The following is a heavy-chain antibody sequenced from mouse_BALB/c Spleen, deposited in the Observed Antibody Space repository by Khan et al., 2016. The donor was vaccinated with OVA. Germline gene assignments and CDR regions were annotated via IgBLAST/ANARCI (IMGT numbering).Heavy chain of an antibody. J-gene: IGHJ3*01. CDR3: ARNSYMYDFTY. CDR2: IWSGGNT. V-gene: IGHV2-2*01. Sequence: QMQLQQSGPGLVQPSQSLSITCTVSGFSLSTYGIPWVRQSPGKGLEWLGLIWSGGNTDYNAAFISRLTISKDNSKSQVFFTMNSLQTDDTAIYYCARNSYMYDFTYGGQGTLVTVSA. CDR1: GFSLSTYG. D-gene: IGHD2-14*01.